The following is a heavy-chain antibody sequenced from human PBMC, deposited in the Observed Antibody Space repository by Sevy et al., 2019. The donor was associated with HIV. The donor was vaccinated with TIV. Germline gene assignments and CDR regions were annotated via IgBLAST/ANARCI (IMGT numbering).Heavy chain of an antibody. CDR2: INPDSGGA. D-gene: IGHD2-21*01. CDR1: GYTFTGYF. Sequence: ASVKVSCKASGYTFTGYFLHWVRQAPGQGPEWMEWINPDSGGANYAQKFQGRVTMTRATSISTAYMELTRLRSDDTAVYYCARDRGLTSSDAFDFWGQGTMVTVSS. J-gene: IGHJ3*01. CDR3: ARDRGLTSSDAFDF. V-gene: IGHV1-2*02.